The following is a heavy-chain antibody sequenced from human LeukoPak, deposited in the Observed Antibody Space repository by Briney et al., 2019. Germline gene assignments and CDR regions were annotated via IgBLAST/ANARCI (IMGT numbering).Heavy chain of an antibody. V-gene: IGHV3-30*04. CDR3: ARLKIGDYDPFDI. J-gene: IGHJ3*02. Sequence: PGGSLRLSCAASGFTFSSYAMHWVRQAPGKGLEWVAVISYDGSNKYYADSVKGRFTISRDNAKNSLYLQMNSLRAEDTAVYYCARLKIGDYDPFDIWGQGTMVTVSS. CDR1: GFTFSSYA. CDR2: ISYDGSNK. D-gene: IGHD4-17*01.